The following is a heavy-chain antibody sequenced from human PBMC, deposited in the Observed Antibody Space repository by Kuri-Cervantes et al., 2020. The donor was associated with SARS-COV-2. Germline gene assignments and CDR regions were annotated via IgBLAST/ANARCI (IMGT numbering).Heavy chain of an antibody. CDR2: IRYDGSNK. J-gene: IGHJ4*02. CDR1: GFTFSSYG. D-gene: IGHD3-22*01. V-gene: IGHV3-30*02. CDR3: AKDGRVVVTEYYFDY. Sequence: GESLKISCAASGFTFSSYGMHWVRQAPGKGLEWVAFIRYDGSNKYYADSVKGRFTISRDNSKNTLYLQMNSLRAEDTAVYYCAKDGRVVVTEYYFDYWGQGTLVTVSS.